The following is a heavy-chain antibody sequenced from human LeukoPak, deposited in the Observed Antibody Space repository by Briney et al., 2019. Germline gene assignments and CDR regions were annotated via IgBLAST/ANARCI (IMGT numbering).Heavy chain of an antibody. CDR3: ARGTRLHGPFQHLYYYYGMDV. CDR1: GGSFSGYY. J-gene: IGHJ6*02. CDR2: ISSSSSTI. V-gene: IGHV3-11*04. D-gene: IGHD4-11*01. Sequence: LSLTCAVYGGSFSGYYWSWIRQPPGKGLEWVSYISSSSSTIYYADSVKGRFTISRDNAKNSLYLQMNSLRAEDTAVYYCARGTRLHGPFQHLYYYYGMDVWGQGTTVTVSS.